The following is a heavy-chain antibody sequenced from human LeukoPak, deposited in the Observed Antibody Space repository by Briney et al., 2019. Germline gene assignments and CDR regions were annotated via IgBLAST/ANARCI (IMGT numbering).Heavy chain of an antibody. J-gene: IGHJ4*02. Sequence: SETLSLTCTVSGGSISSYYWSWIRQPPGKGLEWIGYIYYSGSTNYNPSLKSRVTISVDTSKNQFSLKLSSVTAADTAVYYCARDLLGSLDYWGQGTLVTVSS. D-gene: IGHD1-26*01. CDR3: ARDLLGSLDY. CDR2: IYYSGST. CDR1: GGSISSYY. V-gene: IGHV4-59*12.